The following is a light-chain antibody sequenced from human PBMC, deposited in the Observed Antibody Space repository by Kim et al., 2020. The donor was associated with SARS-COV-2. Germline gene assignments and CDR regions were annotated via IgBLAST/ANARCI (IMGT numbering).Light chain of an antibody. CDR1: QNVISNY. CDR3: QQYGSSPLT. CDR2: GAS. V-gene: IGKV3-20*01. J-gene: IGKJ4*01. Sequence: SPGERATLSCRASQNVISNYLAWYQQKPGQAPRLLIYGASSRATGIPDRFSGSGSGTDFTLTISSLEPEDFAVYNCQQYGSSPLTCGGGTKVDIK.